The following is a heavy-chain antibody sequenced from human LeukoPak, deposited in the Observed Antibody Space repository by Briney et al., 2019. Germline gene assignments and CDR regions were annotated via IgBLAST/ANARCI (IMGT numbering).Heavy chain of an antibody. CDR2: ISGSGGST. D-gene: IGHD3-3*01. V-gene: IGHV3-23*01. CDR1: GFTFSSYA. CDR3: ARDTYDFWGSYYFDY. J-gene: IGHJ4*02. Sequence: GGSLRLSCAASGFTFSSYAMSWVRQAPGKGLEWVSAISGSGGSTYYADSVKGRFTISRDNAKNSLYLQMNSLRAEDTAVYYCARDTYDFWGSYYFDYWGQGTLVTVSS.